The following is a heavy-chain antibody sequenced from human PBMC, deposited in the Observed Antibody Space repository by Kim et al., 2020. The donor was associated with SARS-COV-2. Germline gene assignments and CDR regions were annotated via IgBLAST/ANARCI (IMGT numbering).Heavy chain of an antibody. CDR3: ARGALMVRGVIMWAY. CDR2: INHSGST. V-gene: IGHV4-34*01. D-gene: IGHD3-10*01. CDR1: GGSFSGYY. Sequence: SETLPLTCAVYGGSFSGYYWSWIRQPPGKGLEWIGEINHSGSTNYNPSLKSRVTISVDTSKNQFSLKLSSVTAADTAVYYCARGALMVRGVIMWAYWGQGTLVTVSS. J-gene: IGHJ4*02.